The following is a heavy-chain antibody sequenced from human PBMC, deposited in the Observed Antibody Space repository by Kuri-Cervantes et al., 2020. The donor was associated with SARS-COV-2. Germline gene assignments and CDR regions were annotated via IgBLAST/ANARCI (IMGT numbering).Heavy chain of an antibody. V-gene: IGHV3-7*01. Sequence: GESLRLSCAASGFTFSSYWMSWVRQAPGKGLEWVANIKQDGSEKYYVDSVKGRFTISRDNAKNSLYLQMNSLRAEDTAVYYCARENGGVVTAMVTYYYYYYMDVWGKGTTVTVSS. D-gene: IGHD5-18*01. CDR1: GFTFSSYW. CDR3: ARENGGVVTAMVTYYYYYYMDV. CDR2: IKQDGSEK. J-gene: IGHJ6*03.